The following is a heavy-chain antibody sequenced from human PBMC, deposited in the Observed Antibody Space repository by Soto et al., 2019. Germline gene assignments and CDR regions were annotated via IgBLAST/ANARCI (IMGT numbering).Heavy chain of an antibody. V-gene: IGHV3-30*18. CDR3: AQDQSSIFRSGSGMDV. CDR1: GFTFRNFV. Sequence: GGSLRLSCAASGFTFRNFVMHWVRQAPGKGLELVAVISYAGNNIYFADSVKGRFTISRDNSGNTLYLEMSSLRGEDTAVYYCAQDQSSIFRSGSGMDVWGQGTTVTVSS. J-gene: IGHJ6*02. D-gene: IGHD3-3*01. CDR2: ISYAGNNI.